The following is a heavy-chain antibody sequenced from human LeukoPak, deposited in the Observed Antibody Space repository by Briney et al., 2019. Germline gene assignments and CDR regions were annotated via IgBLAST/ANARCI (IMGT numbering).Heavy chain of an antibody. CDR3: ARDRYCSGGSCYVSFGY. J-gene: IGHJ4*02. Sequence: PGGSLTLPCAASGFTFSSYWLSWVRQAPGKGLEWVVNIKQEGSEKYYVDSVKGRFTISRDNAKNPLYLQMNSLRAEDTAVYYCARDRYCSGGSCYVSFGYWGQGTLVTVSS. CDR2: IKQEGSEK. CDR1: GFTFSSYW. V-gene: IGHV3-7*01. D-gene: IGHD2-15*01.